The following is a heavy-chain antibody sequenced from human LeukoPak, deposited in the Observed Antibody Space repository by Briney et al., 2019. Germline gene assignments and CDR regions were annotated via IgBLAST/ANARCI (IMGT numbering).Heavy chain of an antibody. Sequence: QPGGSLRLSCAASGFTFSIYGMNWVRQAPGKGLEWVALISYDGSNEFYADSVKGRFTISRDNSKNTLYLQMNSLRAEDTAVYYCAKDPIAAAATEGYFDYWGQGTLVTVSS. J-gene: IGHJ4*02. CDR3: AKDPIAAAATEGYFDY. V-gene: IGHV3-30*18. CDR2: ISYDGSNE. D-gene: IGHD6-13*01. CDR1: GFTFSIYG.